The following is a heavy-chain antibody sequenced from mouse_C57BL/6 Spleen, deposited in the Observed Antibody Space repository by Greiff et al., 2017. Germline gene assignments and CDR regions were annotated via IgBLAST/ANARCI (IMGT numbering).Heavy chain of an antibody. Sequence: DVQLVESEGGLVQPGSSMKLSCTASGFTFSDYYMAWVRQVPEKGLEWVANINYDGSSTYYLDSLKSRFIISRDNAKNILYLQMSSLKSEDTATYYCAREGGNYGWFAYWGQGTLVTVSA. D-gene: IGHD2-1*01. CDR2: INYDGSST. CDR1: GFTFSDYY. V-gene: IGHV5-16*01. CDR3: AREGGNYGWFAY. J-gene: IGHJ3*01.